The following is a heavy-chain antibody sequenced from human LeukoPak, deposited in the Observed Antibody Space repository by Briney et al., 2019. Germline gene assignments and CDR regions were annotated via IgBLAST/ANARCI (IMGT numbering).Heavy chain of an antibody. V-gene: IGHV1-8*01. CDR3: ARDSVVTGKFDY. J-gene: IGHJ4*02. CDR1: GYTFTSYD. CDR2: MNPNSGNT. Sequence: ASVKVSCTASGYTFTSYDINWVRQATGQGLEWMGWMNPNSGNTGYAQKFQGRVTMTRHTSMSTAYMELSSLRPEDTAVYYCARDSVVTGKFDYWGQGTLVTVSS. D-gene: IGHD4-23*01.